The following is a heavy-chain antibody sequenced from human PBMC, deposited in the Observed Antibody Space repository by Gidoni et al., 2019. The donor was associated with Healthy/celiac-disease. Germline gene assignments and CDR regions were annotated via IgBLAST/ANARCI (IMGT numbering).Heavy chain of an antibody. D-gene: IGHD6-13*01. CDR1: GGSIRSGSYY. Sequence: QVQLQASGPGLVKPSQTLSLTCTFSGGSIRSGSYYWSWIRQPAGKGLEWIGRIYTSGSTNYNPSLKSRVTISVDTSKNQFSMKLSSVTAADTAVYYCERARIAAAQNWFDPWGQGTLVTVSS. J-gene: IGHJ5*02. CDR2: IYTSGST. V-gene: IGHV4-61*02. CDR3: ERARIAAAQNWFDP.